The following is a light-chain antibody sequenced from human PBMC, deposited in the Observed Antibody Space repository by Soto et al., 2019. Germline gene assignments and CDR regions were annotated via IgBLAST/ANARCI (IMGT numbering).Light chain of an antibody. J-gene: IGLJ1*01. V-gene: IGLV2-14*01. Sequence: SVQTQPASVSGSPGQSITISCTGTSSDVGGYNYVSWYQQHPGKAPKLMIYEVSNRPSGVSNRFSGSKSGNTASLTISGLQAEDEADYYCSSYTSSSTYVFGTGTKVTVL. CDR1: SSDVGGYNY. CDR3: SSYTSSSTYV. CDR2: EVS.